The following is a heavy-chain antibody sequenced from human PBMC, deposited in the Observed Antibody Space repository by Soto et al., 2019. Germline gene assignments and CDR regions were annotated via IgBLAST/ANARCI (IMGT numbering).Heavy chain of an antibody. J-gene: IGHJ3*02. Sequence: GRSLRLSCAASGFTFSSYAMHWVRQAPGKGLEYVSAISSNGGSTYYADSVKGRFTISRDNSKNTLYLQMGSLRAEDMAVYYCAGSVRGGFDIWGQGTMVTVSS. D-gene: IGHD2-15*01. CDR1: GFTFSSYA. V-gene: IGHV3-64*02. CDR2: ISSNGGST. CDR3: AGSVRGGFDI.